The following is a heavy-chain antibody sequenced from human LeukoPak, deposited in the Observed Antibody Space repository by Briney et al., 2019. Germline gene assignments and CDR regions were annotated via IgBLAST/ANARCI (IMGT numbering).Heavy chain of an antibody. J-gene: IGHJ1*01. Sequence: GGSLRLSCAASGFTFSSYAMSWVRQAPGKGLEWVSAISGSGGSTYYADSVKGRFTISRDNSKNTLYLQMNSLRAEDTAVYYCARGSTDTYYYDSSGYYSEYFQHWGQGTLVTVSS. CDR3: ARGSTDTYYYDSSGYYSEYFQH. CDR2: ISGSGGST. V-gene: IGHV3-23*01. D-gene: IGHD3-22*01. CDR1: GFTFSSYA.